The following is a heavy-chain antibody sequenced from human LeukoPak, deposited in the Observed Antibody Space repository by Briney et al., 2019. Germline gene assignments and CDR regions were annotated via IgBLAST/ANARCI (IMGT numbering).Heavy chain of an antibody. J-gene: IGHJ4*02. D-gene: IGHD6-19*01. V-gene: IGHV1-2*02. CDR3: TRDRSVDGGAVVPPDY. CDR1: GYTFTNYY. Sequence: GASVKVSCKTSGYTFTNYYMHWVRQAPGQGLEWMGWINPNSGGTNYAQKFQGRVTMTRDTSISTAYIELSRLRSDDTAVYYCTRDRSVDGGAVVPPDYWGQGTLVTVSS. CDR2: INPNSGGT.